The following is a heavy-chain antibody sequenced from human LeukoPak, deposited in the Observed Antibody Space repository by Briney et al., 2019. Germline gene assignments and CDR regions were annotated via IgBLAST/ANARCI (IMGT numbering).Heavy chain of an antibody. CDR2: ISGDGGTT. CDR1: GFPLSSYA. Sequence: SGGSLRLSCVASGFPLSSYAMSWVRQAPGKGLECVSVISGDGGTTHYADFVKGRFTISRDNSKNMLYLQMDSLRAEDTAVYYCAKHLWRDLLWSGEGYYFGSWGQGTLVTASS. V-gene: IGHV3-23*01. J-gene: IGHJ4*02. CDR3: AKHLWRDLLWSGEGYYFGS. D-gene: IGHD3-10*01.